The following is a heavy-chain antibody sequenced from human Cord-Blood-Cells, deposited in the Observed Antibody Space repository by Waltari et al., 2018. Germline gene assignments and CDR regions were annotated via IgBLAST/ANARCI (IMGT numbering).Heavy chain of an antibody. V-gene: IGHV1-2*02. CDR3: ARCKVVAAAGRYWFDP. CDR1: GSTLPGSS. Sequence: QVQLVQSGAEVKKPGPSVKVSCTASGSTLPGSSMHWVGEAAGQGLEWMGWINPNSGGTNYAQKFQGRVTMTRDTSISTAYMELSRLRSDDTAVYYCARCKVVAAAGRYWFDPWGQGTLVTVSS. CDR2: INPNSGGT. D-gene: IGHD6-13*01. J-gene: IGHJ5*02.